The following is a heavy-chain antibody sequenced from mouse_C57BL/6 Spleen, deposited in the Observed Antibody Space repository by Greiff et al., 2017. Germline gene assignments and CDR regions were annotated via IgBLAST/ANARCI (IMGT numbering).Heavy chain of an antibody. J-gene: IGHJ4*01. CDR3: ARRRLYGNYGDAMDY. CDR1: GYTFTGYW. Sequence: VQLVESGAELMKPGASVKLSCKATGYTFTGYWIEWVKQRPGHGLEWIGEILPGSGSTNYNAKFKGKATFTADTSSNTAYMQLSSLTTEDSAIYYCARRRLYGNYGDAMDYWGQGTSVTVSS. V-gene: IGHV1-9*01. D-gene: IGHD2-1*01. CDR2: ILPGSGST.